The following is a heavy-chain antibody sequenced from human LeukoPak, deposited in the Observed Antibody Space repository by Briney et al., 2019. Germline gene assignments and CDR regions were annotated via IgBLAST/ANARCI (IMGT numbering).Heavy chain of an antibody. J-gene: IGHJ5*02. V-gene: IGHV1-69*05. CDR1: GGTFSSYA. D-gene: IGHD2-2*01. CDR2: IIPIFGTA. Sequence: ASVKVSCKASGGTFSSYAISWVRQAPGQGLEWMGGIIPIFGTANYAQKFQGRVTITTDESTSTAYMELSSLRSEDTAVYYCARDLPGYCSSTSCRNWFDPWGQGTLVTVSS. CDR3: ARDLPGYCSSTSCRNWFDP.